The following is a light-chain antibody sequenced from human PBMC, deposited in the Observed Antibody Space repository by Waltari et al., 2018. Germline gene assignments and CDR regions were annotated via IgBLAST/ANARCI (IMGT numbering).Light chain of an antibody. J-gene: IGLJ3*02. CDR1: SGSASSTSY. V-gene: IGLV8-61*01. CDR2: KGN. CDR3: SIYMGSGIWV. Sequence: QTVVTQEPSLSVSPGGTVTLTCALSSGSASSTSYATWYQQTPGQPPRTLVYKGNSRSSGVPDRFSGTILGNKAALTITGAQADDESDYYCSIYMGSGIWVFGGGTKLTVL.